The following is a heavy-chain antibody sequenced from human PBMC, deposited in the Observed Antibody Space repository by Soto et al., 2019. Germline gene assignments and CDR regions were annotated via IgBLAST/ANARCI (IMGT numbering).Heavy chain of an antibody. CDR3: SMTTVRNWFDP. V-gene: IGHV3-23*01. J-gene: IGHJ5*02. CDR1: GFTFSSYA. CDR2: ISGSGGTT. D-gene: IGHD4-4*01. Sequence: EVQLLESGGGLVQPGGSLRLSCAASGFTFSSYAMSWVRQGPGKGLEWVSAISGSGGTTYYADSVKGRLTISRANSKNTLYLQMNSLRAEDTAVYYCSMTTVRNWFDPWGQGTLVTVSS.